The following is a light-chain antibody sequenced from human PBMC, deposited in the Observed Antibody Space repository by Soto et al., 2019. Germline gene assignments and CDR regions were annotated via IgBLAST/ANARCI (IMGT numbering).Light chain of an antibody. J-gene: IGLJ2*01. Sequence: QSVLTQPASVSGSPRHSITISCTGPSSDVGGYNYVSWYQQHPGKAPSLMSFEVSNRPSGVSIRFSGSKTGHTSSLTISRLQARDEADYYCSSYTSSSTLVFGGGTKVTVL. CDR2: EVS. V-gene: IGLV2-14*01. CDR1: SSDVGGYNY. CDR3: SSYTSSSTLV.